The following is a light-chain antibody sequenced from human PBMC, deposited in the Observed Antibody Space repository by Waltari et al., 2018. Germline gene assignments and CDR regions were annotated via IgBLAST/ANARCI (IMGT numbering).Light chain of an antibody. CDR3: QAWDSGVAGV. CDR1: ELEKKY. Sequence: SYDLIQSPSVSVSPGQTATITCSGDELEKKYVCWYQQKPGQSPVLVIYEDVRRPSEIPQRLSGSNSGNTATLTISGTQPMDEADYYCQAWDSGVAGVFGTGTKVTVL. V-gene: IGLV3-1*01. J-gene: IGLJ1*01. CDR2: EDV.